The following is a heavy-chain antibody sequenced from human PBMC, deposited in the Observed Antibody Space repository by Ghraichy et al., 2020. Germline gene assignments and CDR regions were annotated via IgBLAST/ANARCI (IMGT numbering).Heavy chain of an antibody. V-gene: IGHV3-53*01. CDR1: GFTVSSNY. CDR2: IYSGGST. D-gene: IGHD3-16*02. J-gene: IGHJ6*04. CDR3: ARDRHYDYVWGSYRPSVYYGYGMDV. Sequence: GGSLRLSCAASGFTVSSNYMSWVRQAPGKGLEWVSVIYSGGSTYYADSVKGRFTISRDNSKNTLYLQMNSLRAEDTAVYYCARDRHYDYVWGSYRPSVYYGYGMDVWGEGTTVTVSS.